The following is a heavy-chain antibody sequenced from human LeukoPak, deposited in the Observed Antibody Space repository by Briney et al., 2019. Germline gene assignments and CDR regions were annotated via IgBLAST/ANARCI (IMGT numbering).Heavy chain of an antibody. CDR3: ARVEGSGRGWYDFDY. D-gene: IGHD6-19*01. CDR2: IYYSGST. Sequence: PSETLSLTCTVSGGSISSYYWSWIRQPPGKGLEWIGYIYYSGSTNYNPSLKSRVTISVDTSKNQFSLKLSSVTAADTAVYYCARVEGSGRGWYDFDYWGQGTLVTVSS. J-gene: IGHJ4*02. V-gene: IGHV4-59*01. CDR1: GGSISSYY.